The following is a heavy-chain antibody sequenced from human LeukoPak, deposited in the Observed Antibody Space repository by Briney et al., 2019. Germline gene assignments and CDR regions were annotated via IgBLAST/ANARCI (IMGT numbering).Heavy chain of an antibody. J-gene: IGHJ4*02. Sequence: GASVTVSCKASGYTFTGYYIHWVRQAPGQGLEWLGWISPNTGGTHYAQNFQDRVTVTRDTSISTAYMDLSRLRSDDTAVYYCARDRGYSGYDVWGQGTLVTVSS. V-gene: IGHV1-2*02. CDR1: GYTFTGYY. CDR3: ARDRGYSGYDV. CDR2: ISPNTGGT. D-gene: IGHD5-12*01.